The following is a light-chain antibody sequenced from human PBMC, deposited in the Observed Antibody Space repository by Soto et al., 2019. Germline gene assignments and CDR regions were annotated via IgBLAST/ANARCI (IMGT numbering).Light chain of an antibody. Sequence: EIVLTQSPGTLSLSPGERATLSCRASQSISTYLAWYQQRPRQVPRLLIYGVSKRAPAIPPRFSGSGSGTDFTLSVSGLETEDFATYYCQQRTNSPPWTFGQGTKVDIK. CDR1: QSISTY. CDR2: GVS. V-gene: IGKV3-11*01. CDR3: QQRTNSPPWT. J-gene: IGKJ1*01.